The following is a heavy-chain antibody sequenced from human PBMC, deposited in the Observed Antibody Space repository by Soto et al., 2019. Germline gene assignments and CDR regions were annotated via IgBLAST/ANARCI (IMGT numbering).Heavy chain of an antibody. CDR1: GFTFNSYS. J-gene: IGHJ4*02. D-gene: IGHD2-15*01. CDR3: ARGDWNGGSCYPGIY. Sequence: EVHLVESGGGSVQPGGSLRLSCAASGFTFNSYSMHWVRQAPGKGLEWVSYITGSSSAIYYADSVKGRFTISRDNAKNSLSLQMNSLRDEATAVYYCARGDWNGGSCYPGIYWGQGTLVSVSS. CDR2: ITGSSSAI. V-gene: IGHV3-48*02.